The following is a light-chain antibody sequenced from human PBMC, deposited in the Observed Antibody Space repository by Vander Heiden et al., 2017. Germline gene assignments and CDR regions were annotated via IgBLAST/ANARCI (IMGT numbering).Light chain of an antibody. CDR2: KVY. CDR1: QSLVSSDGETN. J-gene: IGKJ2*01. CDR3: MQGTHWPHT. V-gene: IGKV2-30*01. Sequence: DVVMTQSPLSLPVTLGQPASISCSSTQSLVSSDGETNLQWFQQRPGQSPRRLIYKVYIRDSGVPDRCSASGSGTDFTLKISRVEAEDVGVYDCMQGTHWPHTFGQGTKLEIK.